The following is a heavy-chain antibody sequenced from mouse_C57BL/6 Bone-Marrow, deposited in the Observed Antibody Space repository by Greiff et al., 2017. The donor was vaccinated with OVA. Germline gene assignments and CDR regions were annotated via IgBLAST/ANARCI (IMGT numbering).Heavy chain of an antibody. CDR2: IYPRSGNT. D-gene: IGHD1-1*01. Sequence: VQLQESGAELARPGASVKLSCKASGYTFTSYGISWVKQRTGQGLEWIGEIYPRSGNTYYNEKFKGKATLTADTSSSTAYMELRSLTSEDSAVYFCARDGSRFYWYFDVWGTGTTVTVSS. CDR1: GYTFTSYG. V-gene: IGHV1-81*01. CDR3: ARDGSRFYWYFDV. J-gene: IGHJ1*03.